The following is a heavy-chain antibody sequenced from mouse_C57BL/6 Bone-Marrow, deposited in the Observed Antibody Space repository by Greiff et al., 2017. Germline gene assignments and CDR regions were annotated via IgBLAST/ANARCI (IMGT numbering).Heavy chain of an antibody. CDR1: GYTFTSYW. CDR3: ARSVLRGYWYFDV. CDR2: INPSNGGT. Sequence: VQLQQPGTELVKPGASVKLSCKASGYTFTSYWMHWVKPRPGQGLEWIGNINPSNGGTNYNEKFKSKATLTVDKSSSTAYMQLSSLTSEDSAVYYCARSVLRGYWYFDVWGTGTTVTVSS. D-gene: IGHD1-2*01. J-gene: IGHJ1*03. V-gene: IGHV1-53*01.